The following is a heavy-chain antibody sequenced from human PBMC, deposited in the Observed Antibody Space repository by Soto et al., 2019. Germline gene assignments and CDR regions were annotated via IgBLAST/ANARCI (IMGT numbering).Heavy chain of an antibody. CDR3: ARMSGPGYFQH. Sequence: PSETLSLTCTVSGVSISSGGYYWSWIRQHPGKGLEWIGYIYYSGSTYYNPSLKSRVTISVDTSKNQFSLKLSSVTAADTAVYYCARMSGPGYFQHWGQGTLVTVSS. D-gene: IGHD3-3*01. J-gene: IGHJ1*01. CDR2: IYYSGST. CDR1: GVSISSGGYY. V-gene: IGHV4-31*03.